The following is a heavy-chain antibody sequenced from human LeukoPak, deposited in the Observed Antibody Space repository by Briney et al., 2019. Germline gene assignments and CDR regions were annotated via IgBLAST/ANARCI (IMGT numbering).Heavy chain of an antibody. CDR1: GFTFRNYA. CDR2: VSDSGAST. V-gene: IGHV3-23*01. D-gene: IGHD3-10*01. CDR3: AKAFDRGIRAFDC. J-gene: IGHJ4*02. Sequence: PGGSLRLSCSASGFTFRNYAMSWVRQVPEKGLEWVSAVSDSGASTYYADSVKGRFTISRDNSKNTLYLQMNGLRGEDTATYFCAKAFDRGIRAFDCWGQGTLVTVSS.